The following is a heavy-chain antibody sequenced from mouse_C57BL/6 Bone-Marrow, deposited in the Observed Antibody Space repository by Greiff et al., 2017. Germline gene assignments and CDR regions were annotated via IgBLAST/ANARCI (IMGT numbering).Heavy chain of an antibody. V-gene: IGHV2-2*01. D-gene: IGHD2-5*01. CDR1: GFSLTSYG. CDR3: ARNSNPWFAY. J-gene: IGHJ3*01. CDR2: LWSGGST. Sequence: VQLQQSGPGLVQPSQSLSITCTVSGFSLTSYGVHWVRQSPGTGLAWLGVLWSGGSTDYNAAFISRLSLSKDNSKSQVFFKMNSLQADDTAIYYCARNSNPWFAYWGQGTLVTVSA.